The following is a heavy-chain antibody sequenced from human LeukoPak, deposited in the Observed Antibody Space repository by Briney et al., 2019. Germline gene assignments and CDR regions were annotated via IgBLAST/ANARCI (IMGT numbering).Heavy chain of an antibody. D-gene: IGHD6-13*01. V-gene: IGHV4-59*01. J-gene: IGHJ2*01. CDR1: GGYIRSYY. Sequence: SETLSLTCTVSGGYIRSYYWSWIRQPPGKGLEWIGYIYYSGSTNYNPSLKSRVTISVDTSKKQLSLKLSSVTAADTAVYYCARVYYGSSYDYWYFDLWGRGTLVTVSS. CDR3: ARVYYGSSYDYWYFDL. CDR2: IYYSGST.